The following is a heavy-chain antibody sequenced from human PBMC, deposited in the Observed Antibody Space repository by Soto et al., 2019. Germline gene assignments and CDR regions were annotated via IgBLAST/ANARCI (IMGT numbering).Heavy chain of an antibody. CDR1: GGTFSKYA. J-gene: IGHJ6*02. D-gene: IGHD3-22*01. CDR3: ARPLRDRNYYYGMAV. V-gene: IGHV1-69*01. CDR2: TIPMFGTP. Sequence: QVQLVQSGAEMQQPGASVRVSCKASGGTFSKYAFSWVRQAPGQGLEWLGGTIPMFGTPNYAQKFQGRVVISADESTATVYMELSSLRSEDTAVYFCARPLRDRNYYYGMAVWGQGTTVNVSS.